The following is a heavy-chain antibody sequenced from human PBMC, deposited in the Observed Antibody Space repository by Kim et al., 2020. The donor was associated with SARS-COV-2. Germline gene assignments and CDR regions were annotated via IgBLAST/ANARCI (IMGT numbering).Heavy chain of an antibody. D-gene: IGHD6-6*01. Sequence: GGSLRLSCAASGGACRNYAMSWVRQAPGKGLEWVSGISDSADRIYYADSVKGRFTISRDNSKSTLYLQMNSLRAEDTAVYYCAKESSGSSGYFDYWGQGTLVTVSS. CDR2: ISDSADRI. J-gene: IGHJ4*02. V-gene: IGHV3-23*01. CDR3: AKESSGSSGYFDY. CDR1: GGACRNYA.